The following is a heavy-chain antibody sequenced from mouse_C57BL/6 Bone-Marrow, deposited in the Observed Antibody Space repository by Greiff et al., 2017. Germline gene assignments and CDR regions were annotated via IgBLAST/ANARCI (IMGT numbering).Heavy chain of an antibody. Sequence: EVQLQQSGPELVKPGASVKISCKASGYTFTDYYMNWVKQSHGKSLEWIGDINPNNGGTSYNQKFKGKATLTVDKSSSTAYMELRSLTSEDSAVYYCAREGDYDAFDYWGQGTTLTVSS. CDR1: GYTFTDYY. V-gene: IGHV1-26*01. CDR3: AREGDYDAFDY. CDR2: INPNNGGT. D-gene: IGHD2-4*01. J-gene: IGHJ2*01.